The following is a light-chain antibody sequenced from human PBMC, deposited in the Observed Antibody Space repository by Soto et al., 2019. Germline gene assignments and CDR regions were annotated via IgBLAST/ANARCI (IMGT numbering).Light chain of an antibody. V-gene: IGLV1-47*01. Sequence: QSALTQPPSASGTPGQSLTISCAGSSSNVGSHYVYWYQHLPGTAPKLLIFRDGQPPSGVPDRFFGSKSGTSASLAISCLRAEDDADYYCAVWDASLTGWVFGGGTKLTVL. CDR3: AVWDASLTGWV. CDR2: RDG. CDR1: SSNVGSHY. J-gene: IGLJ3*02.